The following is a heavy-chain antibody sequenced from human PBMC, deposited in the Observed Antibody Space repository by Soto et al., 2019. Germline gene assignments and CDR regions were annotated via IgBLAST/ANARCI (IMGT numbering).Heavy chain of an antibody. CDR3: AKDRTTIFVVVSYYFDN. CDR2: ISYHGSHN. CDR1: GFTFSSYA. V-gene: IGHV3-30*18. D-gene: IGHD3-3*01. Sequence: HVQLVESGGGVIQPGKSLRLYCAASGFTFSSYAMHWVRQAPGKGLEWVAFISYHGSHNYYADSVKGRFTISRDNSKNTLYLQMNSLRPEDTAVYFCAKDRTTIFVVVSYYFDNWGQGTLVTVSS. J-gene: IGHJ4*02.